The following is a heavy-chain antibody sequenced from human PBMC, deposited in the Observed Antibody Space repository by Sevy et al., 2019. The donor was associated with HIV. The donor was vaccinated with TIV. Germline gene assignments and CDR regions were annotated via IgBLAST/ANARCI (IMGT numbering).Heavy chain of an antibody. V-gene: IGHV3-30*18. CDR3: AKDFALGTSSWFAFDV. D-gene: IGHD6-13*01. Sequence: EGSLRLSCAVSGFTFSDNGMHWVPQAPGKALEWVAFIAFDGSENFYADSVKGRFTISRDNSKNTLYLQMSSLRTEDTGVIYCAKDFALGTSSWFAFDVWGQGTMVTVSS. J-gene: IGHJ3*01. CDR1: GFTFSDNG. CDR2: IAFDGSEN.